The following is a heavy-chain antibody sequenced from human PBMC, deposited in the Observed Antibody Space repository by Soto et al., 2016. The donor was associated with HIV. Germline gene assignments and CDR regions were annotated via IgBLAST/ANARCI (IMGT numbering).Heavy chain of an antibody. CDR2: IYYSGST. V-gene: IGHV4-59*01. J-gene: IGHJ4*02. CDR1: GDSISSYY. CDR3: ARGRVGXTKFDY. Sequence: VQLQESGPGLVKPSETLSLTCTVSGDSISSYYWSWIRQPPGKGLEWIGFIYYSGSTNYNPSLKSRVTISVDTSKNHFSLKLSSVTAADTAVYYCARGRVGXTKFDYVGPGNPGHVSS. D-gene: IGHD1-26*01.